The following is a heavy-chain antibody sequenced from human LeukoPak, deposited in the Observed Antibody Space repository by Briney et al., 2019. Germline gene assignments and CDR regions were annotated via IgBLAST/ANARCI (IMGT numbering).Heavy chain of an antibody. Sequence: GESLKISCKGSGYSFTSYWISWVRQMPGKGLEWMGRIDPSDSYTNYSPSFQGHVTISADKSISTAYLQWSSLKASDTAMYYCARLGYCSRGSCYSAAWFDPWGQGTLVTVPS. D-gene: IGHD2-15*01. CDR2: IDPSDSYT. CDR3: ARLGYCSRGSCYSAAWFDP. J-gene: IGHJ5*02. V-gene: IGHV5-10-1*01. CDR1: GYSFTSYW.